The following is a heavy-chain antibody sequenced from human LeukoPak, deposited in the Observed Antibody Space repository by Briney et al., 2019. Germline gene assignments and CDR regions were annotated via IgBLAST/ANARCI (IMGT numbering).Heavy chain of an antibody. J-gene: IGHJ3*02. Sequence: GGSLRLSCAASGLTFSSYAMSWVRQAPGKGLEWVSAISGSGGSTYYADSVKGRFTISRDNSKNTLHLQMNSLRAEDTAVYYCAKALQVVVPEGDAFDIWGQGTMVTVSS. CDR3: AKALQVVVPEGDAFDI. CDR2: ISGSGGST. CDR1: GLTFSSYA. D-gene: IGHD2-15*01. V-gene: IGHV3-23*01.